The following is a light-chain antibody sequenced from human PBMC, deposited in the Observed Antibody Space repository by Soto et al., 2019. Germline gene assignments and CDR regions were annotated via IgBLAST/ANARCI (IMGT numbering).Light chain of an antibody. CDR3: QQYNSYQRT. J-gene: IGKJ1*01. V-gene: IGKV3-15*01. Sequence: EIVMTQPPATLSVSPGERATLSCRASQSISSDVAWYQQKPGQAPRLLIYGASTTATGIAARFSGSGSGTEFTLTISSLQSEDFATYYCQQYNSYQRTFGQGTKVDI. CDR1: QSISSD. CDR2: GAS.